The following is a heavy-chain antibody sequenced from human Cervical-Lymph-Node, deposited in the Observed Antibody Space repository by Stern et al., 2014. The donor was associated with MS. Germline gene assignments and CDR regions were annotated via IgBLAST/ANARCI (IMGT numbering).Heavy chain of an antibody. D-gene: IGHD2-15*01. CDR2: INSDGSST. Sequence: EVQLVESGGGLVQPGGSLRLSCAASGFTFSSYWMYWVRQTPGKGLVWVSRINSDGSSTTYADSVKGRFTISRDNAKNTLYLQMNSLRVEDTAVYYCAGSILFDPWGQGTLVTVSS. CDR3: AGSILFDP. J-gene: IGHJ5*02. V-gene: IGHV3-74*01. CDR1: GFTFSSYW.